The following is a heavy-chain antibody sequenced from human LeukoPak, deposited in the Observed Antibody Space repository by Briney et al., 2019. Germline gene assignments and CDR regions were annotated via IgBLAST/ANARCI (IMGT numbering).Heavy chain of an antibody. J-gene: IGHJ4*02. Sequence: GGSLRLSCAASGFTFSSYAMSWVRQAPGKGLEWVSVISGSGGSAYYADSVKGRFTISRDNSKNTLYLQMNSLRAEDTAVYYCAKGPGYSSYYFDYWGQGTLVTVSS. CDR2: ISGSGGSA. CDR3: AKGPGYSSYYFDY. V-gene: IGHV3-23*01. D-gene: IGHD6-13*01. CDR1: GFTFSSYA.